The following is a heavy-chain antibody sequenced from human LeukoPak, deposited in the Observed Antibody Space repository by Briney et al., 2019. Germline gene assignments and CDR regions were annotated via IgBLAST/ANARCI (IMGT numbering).Heavy chain of an antibody. CDR2: IYSGGST. Sequence: GGSLRLSCAASGFTVSSNYMSWFRQAPGKGLEGVSVIYSGGSTYNADSVKGRFTISRDNSKNTLYLQMNSLRAEDTAVYYCARGVTTVTTNPHFDYWGQGTLVTVSS. D-gene: IGHD4-17*01. CDR1: GFTVSSNY. J-gene: IGHJ4*02. CDR3: ARGVTTVTTNPHFDY. V-gene: IGHV3-66*01.